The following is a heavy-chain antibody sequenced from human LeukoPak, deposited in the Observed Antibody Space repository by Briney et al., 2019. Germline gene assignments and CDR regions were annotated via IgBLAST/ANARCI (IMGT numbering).Heavy chain of an antibody. CDR3: ARVDRYYDILTGYNNYLDY. D-gene: IGHD3-9*01. Sequence: GGSLRLSCAASGFTFSSYSMNWVRQAPGKGLEWVSSISSSSSHIYYADSVKGRFTISRDNAKNSLYLQMNSLRAEDTAVYYCARVDRYYDILTGYNNYLDYWGQGTLVTVSS. CDR1: GFTFSSYS. J-gene: IGHJ4*02. V-gene: IGHV3-21*01. CDR2: ISSSSSHI.